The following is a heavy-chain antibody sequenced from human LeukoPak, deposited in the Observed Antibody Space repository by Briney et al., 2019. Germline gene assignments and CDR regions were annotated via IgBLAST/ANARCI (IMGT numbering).Heavy chain of an antibody. CDR3: ARYHVAPGTLFDY. J-gene: IGHJ4*02. Sequence: GGSLRLSCAAAGFSLIDNYMSWIRQAPGKGLEWVSYISSSGTTIYYADSVKGRFTISRDHAKNSLYLQMDSLRAEDTAVYYCARYHVAPGTLFDYWGQGTLVTVSS. V-gene: IGHV3-11*04. D-gene: IGHD6-13*01. CDR2: ISSSGTTI. CDR1: GFSLIDNY.